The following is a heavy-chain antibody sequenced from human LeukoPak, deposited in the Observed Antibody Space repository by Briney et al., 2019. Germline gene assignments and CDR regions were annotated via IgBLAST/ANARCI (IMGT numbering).Heavy chain of an antibody. J-gene: IGHJ5*02. CDR3: TRDPFSGSYYP. Sequence: LSGGSLRLSCAASGFTFSSYGMHWVRQAPGKGLEWVAFIRFDGSNKYYADSVKGRFTISRDNAKDTVFLQMNSVRAEDTAVYYCTRDPFSGSYYPWGQGTLVTVSS. CDR2: IRFDGSNK. V-gene: IGHV3-30*02. D-gene: IGHD1-26*01. CDR1: GFTFSSYG.